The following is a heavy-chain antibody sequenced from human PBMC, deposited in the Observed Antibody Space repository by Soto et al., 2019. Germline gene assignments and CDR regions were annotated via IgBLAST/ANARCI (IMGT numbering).Heavy chain of an antibody. D-gene: IGHD3-16*01. CDR1: GGTFSSYA. CDR3: ARDPTGGGY. V-gene: IGHV1-69*06. J-gene: IGHJ4*02. Sequence: QVQLVQSGAEVKKPGSSVNVSCKASGGTFSSYAISWVRQAPGQGLEWMGGIIPILGTANYAQKFQGRVTINANKSKSTPYRELSSLRSEDTAGYFWARDPTGGGYWGQGTLVTVSS. CDR2: IIPILGTA.